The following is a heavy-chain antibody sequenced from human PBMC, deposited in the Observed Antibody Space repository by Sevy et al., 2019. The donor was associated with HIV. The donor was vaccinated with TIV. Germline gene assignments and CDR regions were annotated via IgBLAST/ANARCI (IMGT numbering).Heavy chain of an antibody. CDR3: AKDRAIVVVVASYFDY. J-gene: IGHJ4*02. D-gene: IGHD2-15*01. CDR1: GFTFSSYA. V-gene: IGHV3-23*01. CDR2: ISGSGGST. Sequence: GGSLRLSCAASGFTFSSYAMSWVRQAPGKGLEWVSAISGSGGSTYYADSVKGRFTISRDNSKNTLYLQMNSLRAEDTAEYYCAKDRAIVVVVASYFDYWGQGTLVTVSS.